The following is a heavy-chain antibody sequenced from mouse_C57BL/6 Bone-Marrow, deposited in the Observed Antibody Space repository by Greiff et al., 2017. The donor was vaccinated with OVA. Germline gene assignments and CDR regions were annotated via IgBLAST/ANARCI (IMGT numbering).Heavy chain of an antibody. CDR3: ARRYYYGSSPYYFDY. CDR1: GYTFTSYG. D-gene: IGHD1-1*01. J-gene: IGHJ2*01. Sequence: QVQLQQSGAELARPGASVKLSCKASGYTFTSYGISWVKQRTGQGLEWIGEIYPRSGNTYYNEKFKGKATPTADKSSSTAYMELRSLTSEDSAVYFCARRYYYGSSPYYFDYWGQGTTLTVSS. CDR2: IYPRSGNT. V-gene: IGHV1-81*01.